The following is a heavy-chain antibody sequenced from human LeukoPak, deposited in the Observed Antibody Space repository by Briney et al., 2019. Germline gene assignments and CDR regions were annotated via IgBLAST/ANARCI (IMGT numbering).Heavy chain of an antibody. V-gene: IGHV3-9*01. Sequence: PGGSLRLSCIASGFNFEDYAMHWVRQVPGKGLEWVSGISWHSGSVGYGDSVKGRFTISRDNARNSLYLQMNSLRPEDTALYYCVKEFGVVSGWYGLQYFDLGGQGTLVTVAS. D-gene: IGHD6-19*01. CDR2: ISWHSGSV. CDR3: VKEFGVVSGWYGLQYFDL. J-gene: IGHJ4*02. CDR1: GFNFEDYA.